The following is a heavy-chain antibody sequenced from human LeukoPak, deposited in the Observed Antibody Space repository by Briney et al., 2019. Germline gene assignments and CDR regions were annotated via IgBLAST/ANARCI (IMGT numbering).Heavy chain of an antibody. CDR2: ISSSSSYI. J-gene: IGHJ5*02. D-gene: IGHD3-3*01. CDR3: ARSAHYDFWSGYYGSWFDP. CDR1: GFTFSSYS. V-gene: IGHV3-21*01. Sequence: PGGSLRLSCAASGFTFSSYSMNWVRQAPGKGLEWVSSISSSSSYIYYADSVKGRFTISRDNAKNSLYLQMNSLRAEDTAVYYCARSAHYDFWSGYYGSWFDPWGQGTLVTVSS.